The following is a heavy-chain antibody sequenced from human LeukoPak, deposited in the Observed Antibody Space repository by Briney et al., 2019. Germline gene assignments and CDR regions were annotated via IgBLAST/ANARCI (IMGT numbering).Heavy chain of an antibody. CDR1: GGTFSSYA. D-gene: IGHD3-16*02. V-gene: IGHV7-4-1*02. CDR3: AREVGGVIEYYFDY. Sequence: ASVKVSCKASGGTFSSYAISWVRQAPGQGLEWMGWINTNTGNPTYAQGFTGRFVFSLDTSVSTAYLQISSLKAEDTAVYYCAREVGGVIEYYFDYWGQGTLVTVSS. CDR2: INTNTGNP. J-gene: IGHJ4*02.